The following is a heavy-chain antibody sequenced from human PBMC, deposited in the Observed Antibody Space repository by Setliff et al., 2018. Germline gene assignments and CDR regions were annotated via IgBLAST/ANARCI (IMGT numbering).Heavy chain of an antibody. V-gene: IGHV4-38-2*01. J-gene: IGHJ4*02. Sequence: SETLSLTCAVSGYSISSGYNWGWIRQPPGKGLEWVGSIYYRGSTSYNSSLKSRVSISVDTSKNQFSLNLNAVTAADTAVYYCATLTGDRGVDYWGQGRLVTVSS. CDR1: GYSISSGYN. CDR3: ATLTGDRGVDY. D-gene: IGHD7-27*01. CDR2: IYYRGST.